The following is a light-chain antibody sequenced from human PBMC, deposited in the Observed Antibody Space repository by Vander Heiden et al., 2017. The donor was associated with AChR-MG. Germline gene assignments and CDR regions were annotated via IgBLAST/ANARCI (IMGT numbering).Light chain of an antibody. J-gene: IGLJ1*01. CDR1: SSNIGAGHD. V-gene: IGLV1-40*01. CDR3: QSYDSSLSGV. Sequence: QSVLTPPPSVSGAPGQRGTISCTGSSSNIGAGHDVHWYQQFPGTAPKLLIYGNRNRPSGVPDRFSGSKSGTSASLAITGLQAEDEANYYCQSYDSSLSGVFGAGTKVTVL. CDR2: GNR.